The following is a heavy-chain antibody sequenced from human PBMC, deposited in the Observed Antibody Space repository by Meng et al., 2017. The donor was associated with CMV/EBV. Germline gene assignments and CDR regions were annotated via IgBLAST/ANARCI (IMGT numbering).Heavy chain of an antibody. CDR3: AHRPEPYDFWSGSYFDY. Sequence: QITLKESGPTLVKPTQTLTLTCPFSGFSLSTSGVGVGWIRQPPGKALEWLALIYWDDDKRYSPSLKSRLTITKDTSKNQVVLTMTNMDPVDTATYYCAHRPEPYDFWSGSYFDYWGQGTLVTVSS. J-gene: IGHJ4*02. D-gene: IGHD3-3*01. V-gene: IGHV2-5*02. CDR2: IYWDDDK. CDR1: GFSLSTSGVG.